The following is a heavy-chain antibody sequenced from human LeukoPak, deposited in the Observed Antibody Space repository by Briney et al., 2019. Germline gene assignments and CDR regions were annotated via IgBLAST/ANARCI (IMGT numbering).Heavy chain of an antibody. CDR1: GVSIDRSNW. Sequence: SETLSLTCAVSGVSIDRSNWWSWVRQPPGKGLEWIGEIFHSGSTHYNPSLKSRVTISVDKSKNQFSLKLTSVTAADTAVYYCARVGSSSWYVQWDWFDPWGQGTLVTVSS. D-gene: IGHD6-13*01. CDR3: ARVGSSSWYVQWDWFDP. CDR2: IFHSGST. J-gene: IGHJ5*02. V-gene: IGHV4-4*02.